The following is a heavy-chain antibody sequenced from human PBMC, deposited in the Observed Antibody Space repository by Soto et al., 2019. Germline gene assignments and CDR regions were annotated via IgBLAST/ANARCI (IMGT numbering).Heavy chain of an antibody. J-gene: IGHJ5*02. CDR1: GYTFTSYD. CDR2: MSPNSGNT. D-gene: IGHD6-19*01. CDR3: ARGVGSLGSSGWYRWFDP. V-gene: IGHV1-8*01. Sequence: GASVKVSCKASGYTFTSYDINWVRQATGQGLEWMGWMSPNSGNTGYAQKFQGRVTMTRNTSISTAYMELSSLRSEDTAAYYCARGVGSLGSSGWYRWFDPWGQGTLVTVSS.